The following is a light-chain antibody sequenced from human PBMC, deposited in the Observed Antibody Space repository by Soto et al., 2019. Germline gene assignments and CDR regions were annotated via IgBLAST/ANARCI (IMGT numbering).Light chain of an antibody. CDR1: SGYSNYK. J-gene: IGLJ2*01. CDR3: GADPGSGSNFVVV. CDR2: VGTGGIVG. V-gene: IGLV9-49*01. Sequence: QAVVTQSPSASASLGASVTLTCTLSSGYSNYKVDWYQQRPGKGPRFVMRVGTGGIVGSKGDGIPDRFSVLGSGLNRYLTIKNIQGEDESDYHCGADPGSGSNFVVVFGGGTKLTVL.